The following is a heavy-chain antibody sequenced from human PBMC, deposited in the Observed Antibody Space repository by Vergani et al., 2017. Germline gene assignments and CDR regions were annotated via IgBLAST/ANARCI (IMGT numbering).Heavy chain of an antibody. J-gene: IGHJ4*02. Sequence: VQLVESGGGVVQPGRSLRLSCVASGFTFSSYTFHWVRQAPGKGLEWVALISSDGTKKYSADSVKGRFTSSRDKSKNTLYLQMNSLKTEDTAVYYCTTAXTGHIDYDFWSGYYYNWNDYRNWGQGTLVIVSS. CDR3: TTAXTGHIDYDFWSGYYYNWNDYRN. CDR2: ISSDGTKK. V-gene: IGHV3-30*04. CDR1: GFTFSSYT. D-gene: IGHD3-3*01.